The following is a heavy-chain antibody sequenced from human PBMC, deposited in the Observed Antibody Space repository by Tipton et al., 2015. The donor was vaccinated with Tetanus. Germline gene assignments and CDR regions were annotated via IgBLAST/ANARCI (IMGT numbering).Heavy chain of an antibody. Sequence: QSGAEVKKPGSSVKVSCRASGGIFGDVTIIWVRQAPGQGLEWMAGIITNSGTTTFAQRFQGRVTITVDASTSAAYMELSGLRSDDTAVYYCARSKGGTRDYYAIKYWGQGTLVTVSS. CDR2: IITNSGTT. D-gene: IGHD1-26*01. V-gene: IGHV1-69*01. J-gene: IGHJ4*02. CDR3: ARSKGGTRDYYAIKY. CDR1: GGIFGDVT.